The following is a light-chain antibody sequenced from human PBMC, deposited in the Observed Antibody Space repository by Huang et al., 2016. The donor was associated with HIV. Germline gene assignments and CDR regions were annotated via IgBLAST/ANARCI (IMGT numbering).Light chain of an antibody. CDR2: WAS. V-gene: IGKV4-1*01. J-gene: IGKJ5*01. CDR1: QSLLYSLNNKNY. CDR3: QQYYQNPQT. Sequence: DIVMTQSPDSLSVSPGERATIDCKSSQSLLYSLNNKNYLAWFQQKPGRPPKLILYWASTRESGIPERFSGSGSGTDFTLTINNVQPDDVATYYCQQYYQNPQTFGQGT.